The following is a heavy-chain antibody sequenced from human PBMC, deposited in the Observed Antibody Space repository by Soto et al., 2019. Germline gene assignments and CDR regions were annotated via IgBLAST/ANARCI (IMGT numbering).Heavy chain of an antibody. CDR1: GFTFSSYS. D-gene: IGHD2-21*02. J-gene: IGHJ6*02. V-gene: IGHV3-21*01. CDR2: ISSSSSYI. Sequence: GGSLRLSCAASGFTFSSYSMNWVRQAPGKGLEWVSSISSSSSYIYYADSVKGRFTISRDNAKNSLYLQMNSLRAEDTAVYYCARDNVVVTAIRYYYGMDVWGQGTTVTVSS. CDR3: ARDNVVVTAIRYYYGMDV.